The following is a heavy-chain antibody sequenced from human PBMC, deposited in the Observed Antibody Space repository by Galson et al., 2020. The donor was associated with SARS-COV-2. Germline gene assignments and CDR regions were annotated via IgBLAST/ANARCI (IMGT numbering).Heavy chain of an antibody. CDR2: ISGSGGST. CDR1: GFTFSSYA. D-gene: IGHD6-19*01. Sequence: GGSLRLSCAASGFTFSSYAMSWVRQAPGKGLEWVSAISGSGGSTYYADSVKGRFTISRDNSKNTLYLQMNSLRAEDTAVYYCAKDGPPRRSGWYWIVGSWFDPWGQGTLVTVSS. CDR3: AKDGPPRRSGWYWIVGSWFDP. J-gene: IGHJ5*02. V-gene: IGHV3-23*01.